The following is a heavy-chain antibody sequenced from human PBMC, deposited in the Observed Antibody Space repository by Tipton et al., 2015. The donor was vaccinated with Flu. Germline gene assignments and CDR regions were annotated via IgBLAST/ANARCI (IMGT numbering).Heavy chain of an antibody. CDR3: ARVVNGDRGGWGDNWFDP. Sequence: TLSLTCTVSGGSISSSSYYWGWIRQPPGKGLEGIGSIYYSGSTYYNPSLKSRVTISVDTSKNQFSLKLSSVTAADTAVYYCARVVNGDRGGWGDNWFDPWGQGTLVTVSS. D-gene: IGHD3-10*01. CDR1: GGSISSSSYY. V-gene: IGHV4-39*07. CDR2: IYYSGST. J-gene: IGHJ5*02.